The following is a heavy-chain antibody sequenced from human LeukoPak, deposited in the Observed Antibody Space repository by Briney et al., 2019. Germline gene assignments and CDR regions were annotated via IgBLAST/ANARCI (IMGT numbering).Heavy chain of an antibody. Sequence: SVKVSCKASGGTFSSYAISWVRQASGQGLEWMGRIIPILGIANYAQKFQGRVTITADKSTSTAYMELSSLGSEDSAVYYCAAELYGVYTDCCTFHLWGQGTLVTVSS. D-gene: IGHD4-17*01. CDR2: IIPILGIA. CDR1: GGTFSSYA. CDR3: AAELYGVYTDCCTFHL. J-gene: IGHJ3*01. V-gene: IGHV1-69*04.